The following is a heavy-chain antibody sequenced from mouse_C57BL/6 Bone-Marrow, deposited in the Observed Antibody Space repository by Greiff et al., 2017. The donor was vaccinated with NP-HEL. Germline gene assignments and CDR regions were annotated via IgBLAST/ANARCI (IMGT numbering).Heavy chain of an antibody. J-gene: IGHJ2*01. V-gene: IGHV5-6*01. D-gene: IGHD1-1*01. CDR1: GFTFSSYG. CDR2: ISSGGSYT. Sequence: EVKVVESGGDLVKPGGSLKLSCAASGFTFSSYGMSWVRQTPDKRLEWVATISSGGSYTYYPDSVKGRFTISRDKAKNTLYLQMSSLKSEDTAMYYCASVYYYGSFDYWGQGTTLTVSS. CDR3: ASVYYYGSFDY.